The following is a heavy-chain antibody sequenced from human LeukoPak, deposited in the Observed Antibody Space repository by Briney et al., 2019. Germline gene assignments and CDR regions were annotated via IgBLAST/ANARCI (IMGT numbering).Heavy chain of an antibody. Sequence: PSETLSLTCTVSGGSISSYYWSWIRQPAGKVLEWIGRIYTSGSTNYNPSLKSRVTMSVDTSKNQFSLKLSSVTAADTAVYYCARVEFSGREGSGWYFDYWGQGTLVTVSS. V-gene: IGHV4-4*07. CDR3: ARVEFSGREGSGWYFDY. J-gene: IGHJ4*02. CDR1: GGSISSYY. D-gene: IGHD6-19*01. CDR2: IYTSGST.